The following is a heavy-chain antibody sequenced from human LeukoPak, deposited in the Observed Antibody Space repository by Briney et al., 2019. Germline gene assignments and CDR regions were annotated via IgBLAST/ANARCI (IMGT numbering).Heavy chain of an antibody. CDR2: ISGSGGST. V-gene: IGHV3-23*01. CDR1: GFTFSSYW. J-gene: IGHJ5*02. D-gene: IGHD6-19*01. Sequence: SGGSLRLSCAASGFTFSSYWMNWVRQAPGKGLEWVSAISGSGGSTYYADSVKGRFTISRDNSKNTLYLQMNSLRAEDTAVYYCAKGAYSSGPNWFDPWGQGTLVTVSS. CDR3: AKGAYSSGPNWFDP.